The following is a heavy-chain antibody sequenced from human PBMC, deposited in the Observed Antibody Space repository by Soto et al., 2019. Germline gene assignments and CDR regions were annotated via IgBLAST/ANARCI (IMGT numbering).Heavy chain of an antibody. D-gene: IGHD1-26*01. CDR2: IKPDGSDS. Sequence: EVQLVESGGGLVQPGGSLRLSCAASGFTFSSYWMSWVRQAPGKGLEWVANIKPDGSDSYYVDSVKGRFTISRDNAKNSLYLQIHSLRVEDTAVYYCAREDGWDLQDYWGQGTLVTVSS. CDR3: AREDGWDLQDY. V-gene: IGHV3-7*05. J-gene: IGHJ4*02. CDR1: GFTFSSYW.